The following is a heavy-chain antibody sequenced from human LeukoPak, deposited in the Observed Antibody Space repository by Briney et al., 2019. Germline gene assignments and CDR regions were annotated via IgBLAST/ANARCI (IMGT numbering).Heavy chain of an antibody. V-gene: IGHV3-30-3*01. CDR3: ASGYDFWSGYPPAQYSMDV. Sequence: GGSLRLSCAASGFIFSGYAMHWVRQAPGKGLGWVAIISYDGSNEYYAGSVRGRFIISRDNSRDTIYLQMSSLRVEDTAVYYCASGYDFWSGYPPAQYSMDVWGQGTTVTVSS. D-gene: IGHD3-3*01. CDR2: ISYDGSNE. J-gene: IGHJ6*02. CDR1: GFIFSGYA.